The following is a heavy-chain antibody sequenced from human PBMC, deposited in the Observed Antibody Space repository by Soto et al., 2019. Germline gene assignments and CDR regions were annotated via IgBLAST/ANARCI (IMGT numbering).Heavy chain of an antibody. D-gene: IGHD3-10*01. Sequence: QVQLQESGPGLVKPSGTLSLTCTVSGASISSSNWWSWVRQSPGKGLEWIGEVFHTGSTNYNPSLSRRLSIPVDTSKNQFSLRLTSVTAADTAVYYCATEEGGQKVRESFHHWGQGTLVTVSS. CDR2: VFHTGST. J-gene: IGHJ1*01. CDR3: ATEEGGQKVRESFHH. CDR1: GASISSSNW. V-gene: IGHV4-4*02.